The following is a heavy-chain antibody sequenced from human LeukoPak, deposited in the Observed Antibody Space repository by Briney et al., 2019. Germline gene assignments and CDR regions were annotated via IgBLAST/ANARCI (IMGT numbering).Heavy chain of an antibody. CDR3: AKDARVRDWNYAQYYYYMDA. D-gene: IGHD1-7*01. V-gene: IGHV3-33*06. CDR1: GFTFSSYS. Sequence: GGSLRLSCAASGFTFSSYSMNWVRQAPGKGLEWVAVIWYDGSVKYYADSVKGRFTVSRDNYKKTLYLQMDSLRAEDTAVYYCAKDARVRDWNYAQYYYYMDAGGTGTTVTVSS. CDR2: IWYDGSVK. J-gene: IGHJ6*03.